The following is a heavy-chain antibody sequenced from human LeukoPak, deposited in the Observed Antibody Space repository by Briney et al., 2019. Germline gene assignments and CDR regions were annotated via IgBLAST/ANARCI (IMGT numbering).Heavy chain of an antibody. D-gene: IGHD5-24*01. Sequence: GASVSLSCGASGGTFSSYAMSWVRQAPGQGLEWMGGIIPIFGTANYAQMFQGRVTITADESTSTAYMGLSSLRSEDTAVYYCARGNVEMATIRRGAYDYWGQGTLVTVSS. J-gene: IGHJ4*02. CDR3: ARGNVEMATIRRGAYDY. CDR1: GGTFSSYA. CDR2: IIPIFGTA. V-gene: IGHV1-69*13.